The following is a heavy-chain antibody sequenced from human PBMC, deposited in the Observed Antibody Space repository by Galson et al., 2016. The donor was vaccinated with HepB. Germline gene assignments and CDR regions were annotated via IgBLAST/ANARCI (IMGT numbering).Heavy chain of an antibody. J-gene: IGHJ3*02. CDR1: GFTFSDYW. Sequence: SLRLSCAASGFTFSDYWMTWVRQAPGKGLEWVANIKKGGSQKNYVDSLKGRFTISRDNAKNSLHLQMNSLTAGDTAVYFCARDSTYYYRSAYYDTLDIWGQGTMVTVSS. CDR2: IKKGGSQK. CDR3: ARDSTYYYRSAYYDTLDI. V-gene: IGHV3-7*05. D-gene: IGHD3-22*01.